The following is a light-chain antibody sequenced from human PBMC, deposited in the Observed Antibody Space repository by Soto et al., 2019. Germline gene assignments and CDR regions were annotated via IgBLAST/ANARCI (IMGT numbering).Light chain of an antibody. V-gene: IGKV3-20*01. J-gene: IGKJ1*01. CDR2: GAS. Sequence: ELVLTQSPGTLSLSPGERATLSCRASQTISSSYLAIAWYQQKPGQPPRLLIYGASSRATGIPDRFSGSGSATDFTLTISRLEPEDFAVYYCQQHDTSPWTFGQGTRVDIK. CDR1: QTISSSY. CDR3: QQHDTSPWT.